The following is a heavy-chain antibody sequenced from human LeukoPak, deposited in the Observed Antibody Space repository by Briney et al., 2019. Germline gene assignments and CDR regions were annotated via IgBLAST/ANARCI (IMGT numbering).Heavy chain of an antibody. V-gene: IGHV3-7*01. CDR3: ARATHRVVADYFDY. CDR1: GFTFSSYW. D-gene: IGHD2-15*01. J-gene: IGHJ4*02. Sequence: PGGSLRLSCAASGFTFSSYWMSWVRQAPGKGLEWVANIKQDGSEKYYVDSVKGRFTISRDNAKNSLYLQMNSLRAEDTAEYYCARATHRVVADYFDYWGQGTLVTVSS. CDR2: IKQDGSEK.